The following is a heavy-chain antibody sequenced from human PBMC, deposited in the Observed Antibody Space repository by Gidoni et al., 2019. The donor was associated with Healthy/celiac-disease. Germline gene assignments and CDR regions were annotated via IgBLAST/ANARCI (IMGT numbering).Heavy chain of an antibody. V-gene: IGHV3-23*01. J-gene: IGHJ3*02. CDR1: GFTFSSYA. CDR3: AKDLGGVVAADGRNAFDI. CDR2: ISGSGGST. Sequence: EVQLLESGGGLVQPGGSLSLSCAASGFTFSSYAMSWVRQAPGKGLEWVSAISGSGGSTYYADSVKGRFNISRDNSKNTLYLQMNSLRAEDTAVYYCAKDLGGVVAADGRNAFDIWGQGTMVTVSS. D-gene: IGHD6-13*01.